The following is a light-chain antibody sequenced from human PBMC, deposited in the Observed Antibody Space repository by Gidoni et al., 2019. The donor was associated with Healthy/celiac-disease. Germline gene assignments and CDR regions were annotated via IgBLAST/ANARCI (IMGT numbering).Light chain of an antibody. V-gene: IGKV3-15*01. J-gene: IGKJ5*01. Sequence: EIVMTQSPATLSVSPGERATLSCRASQSVSSNLAWYQQKPGQAPRLLIYGAYTRATGIPARFSGSGSGTDFTLTISRLQSVDFAVYYCQQYNNWPSITFGQGTRLEIK. CDR1: QSVSSN. CDR3: QQYNNWPSIT. CDR2: GAY.